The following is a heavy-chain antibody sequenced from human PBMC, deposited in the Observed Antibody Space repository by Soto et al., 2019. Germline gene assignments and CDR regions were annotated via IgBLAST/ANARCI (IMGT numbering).Heavy chain of an antibody. V-gene: IGHV2-5*02. J-gene: IGHJ4*02. D-gene: IGHD3-3*01. Sequence: QITLNESGPTQVKPRQTLTLTCTFSGFSLTTSGVGVGWIRQSPGNAPEWLALIYWDDDKRYSPSLKSRLTITKDTTKNQGVLTMADLDPADTATYYCSHRVLRTVFGLVTTTAIYFDFWGQGTPVAVSS. CDR3: SHRVLRTVFGLVTTTAIYFDF. CDR2: IYWDDDK. CDR1: GFSLTTSGVG.